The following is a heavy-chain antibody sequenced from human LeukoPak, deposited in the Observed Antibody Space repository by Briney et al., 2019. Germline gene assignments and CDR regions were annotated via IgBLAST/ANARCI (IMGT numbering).Heavy chain of an antibody. Sequence: GGSLRLSCAASGFTSSSYWMHWVRQAPGKGLVWVSRINSDGSSTSYADSVKGRFTISRDNAKNTLYLQMNSLSAEDTAVYYCARSWVGATDVDYWGQGTLVTVSS. CDR2: INSDGSST. CDR1: GFTSSSYW. J-gene: IGHJ4*02. CDR3: ARSWVGATDVDY. D-gene: IGHD1-26*01. V-gene: IGHV3-74*01.